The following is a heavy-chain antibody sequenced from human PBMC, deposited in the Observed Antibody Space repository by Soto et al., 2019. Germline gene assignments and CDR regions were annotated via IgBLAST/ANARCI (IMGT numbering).Heavy chain of an antibody. CDR2: INAGNGNT. CDR1: GYTFTSYA. D-gene: IGHD3-22*01. J-gene: IGHJ5*02. V-gene: IGHV1-3*01. Sequence: ASVKVSCKASGYTFTSYAMHWVRQAPGQRLEWMGWINAGNGNTKYSQKFQGRVTITRDTSASTAYMELSSLRSEDTAVYYCARDTEDYDSSSYYPNWFDPWGQGTLVTVSS. CDR3: ARDTEDYDSSSYYPNWFDP.